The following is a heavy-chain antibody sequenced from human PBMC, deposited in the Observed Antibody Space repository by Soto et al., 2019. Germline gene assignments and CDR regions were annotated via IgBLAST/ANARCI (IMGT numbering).Heavy chain of an antibody. CDR3: ARDPI. CDR1: GDSISSGNNY. V-gene: IGHV4-31*03. Sequence: QVQLQESCPGLVKPSQTLFLTCTVSGDSISSGNNYWTWIRQLPGKGLEWIGYIYYSGTTYSGSTYYNPSLKSRITISVDTSKNQFSLKLNSVTAADTAVYYCARDPIWGQGTLVTVSS. J-gene: IGHJ4*02. CDR2: IYYSGTTYSGST.